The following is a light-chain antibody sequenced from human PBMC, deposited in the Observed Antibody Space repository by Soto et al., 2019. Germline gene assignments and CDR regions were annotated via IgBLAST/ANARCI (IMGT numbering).Light chain of an antibody. Sequence: QSALTQPASVSGSPGQSITISCTGTSSDVGSYNLVSWYQQHPGKAPKLMIYEGSKRPSGVSNRFSGPKSGNTASLTISGLQADDDADYYCCSFAGSSTVVFGGGTKLTVL. CDR1: SSDVGSYNL. CDR3: CSFAGSSTVV. V-gene: IGLV2-23*01. J-gene: IGLJ2*01. CDR2: EGS.